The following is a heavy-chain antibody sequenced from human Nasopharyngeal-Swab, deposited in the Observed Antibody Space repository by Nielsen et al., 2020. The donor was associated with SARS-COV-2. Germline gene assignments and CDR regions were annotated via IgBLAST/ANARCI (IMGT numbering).Heavy chain of an antibody. D-gene: IGHD2-15*01. J-gene: IGHJ4*02. V-gene: IGHV3-30*02. CDR3: AKDRYCSGGACYFSGFDY. CDR2: IRYDGSNK. Sequence: WIRQPPGKGLEWVAFIRYDGSNKYYADSVKGRFTISGDNSKNKLYLQMHSLRVEDTAVYYCAKDRYCSGGACYFSGFDYWGLGTLVTVSS.